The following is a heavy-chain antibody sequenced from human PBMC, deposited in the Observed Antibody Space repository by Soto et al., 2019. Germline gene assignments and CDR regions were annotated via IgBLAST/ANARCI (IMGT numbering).Heavy chain of an antibody. CDR2: VYHTGTT. Sequence: SEARCVSNVVSDGFPSRDGFYGFLLRHHQHKGLEWIANVYHTGTTYYNPSLKSRVSMSVDTSQNQFSLILASVTAADTAVYYCARALVTDYNSRDYHYYFAMDVWGQGTSVT. D-gene: IGHD3-22*01. CDR1: DGFPSRDGFY. V-gene: IGHV4-31*02. J-gene: IGHJ6*02. CDR3: ARALVTDYNSRDYHYYFAMDV.